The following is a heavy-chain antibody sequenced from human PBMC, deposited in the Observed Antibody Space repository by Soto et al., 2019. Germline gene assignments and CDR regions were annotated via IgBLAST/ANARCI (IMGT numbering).Heavy chain of an antibody. CDR2: IIPILGTT. J-gene: IGHJ5*02. CDR3: AKKNPHGDSNKAWLDP. Sequence: QVQLLQSGTELRQPGSSVTISCTPSGGTFVSSAFAWVRQAPGGRIEWMGGIIPILGTTKYAEKFLGRLTSRADASSRTAFLELSSLTVDETAVYFCAKKNPHGDSNKAWLDPWGQGTLVTVST. V-gene: IGHV1-69*01. CDR1: GGTFVSSA. D-gene: IGHD2-8*01.